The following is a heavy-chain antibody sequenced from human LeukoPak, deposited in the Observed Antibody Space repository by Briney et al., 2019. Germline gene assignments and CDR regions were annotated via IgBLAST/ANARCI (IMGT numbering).Heavy chain of an antibody. CDR3: ARDFPYDSSGFRPKGDY. Sequence: GGSLRLSCAASGFTVSSNYMSWVRQAPGNGLEWVSVIYSGGSTYYADSVKGRFTISRDNSKNTLYLQMNSLRAEDTAVYYCARDFPYDSSGFRPKGDYWGRGTLVTVSS. D-gene: IGHD3-22*01. CDR1: GFTVSSNY. V-gene: IGHV3-53*01. J-gene: IGHJ4*02. CDR2: IYSGGST.